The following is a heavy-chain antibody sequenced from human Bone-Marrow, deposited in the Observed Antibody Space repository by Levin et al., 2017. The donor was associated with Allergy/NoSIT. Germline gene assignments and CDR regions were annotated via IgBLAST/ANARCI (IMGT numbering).Heavy chain of an antibody. CDR3: TRLSTSAADDAFDI. J-gene: IGHJ3*02. V-gene: IGHV3-73*01. D-gene: IGHD2-2*01. CDR1: GFSFSGSA. CDR2: IRSKADSYAT. Sequence: SGGSLRLSCAASGFSFSGSAMHWVRQASGKGLEWIGRIRSKADSYATVYAASMKGRFTISRDDSRNTAYLQMNSLKTEDTALYYCTRLSTSAADDAFDIWGQGTMVTVSS.